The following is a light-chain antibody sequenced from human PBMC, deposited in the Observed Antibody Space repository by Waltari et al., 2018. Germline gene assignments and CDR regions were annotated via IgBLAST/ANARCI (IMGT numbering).Light chain of an antibody. Sequence: EIVMTQTPLTLSATPGQPAAISCKSSQSLVYSDGGTLLHWYVHKRGQSPQLLMSEGSNRLAGVPDRVSGSGSGTDFTLKISRVEAEDVGVYYCMQSIQLPDTFGQGTRLEIK. CDR1: QSLVYSDGGTL. CDR3: MQSIQLPDT. V-gene: IGKV2D-29*02. J-gene: IGKJ2*01. CDR2: EGS.